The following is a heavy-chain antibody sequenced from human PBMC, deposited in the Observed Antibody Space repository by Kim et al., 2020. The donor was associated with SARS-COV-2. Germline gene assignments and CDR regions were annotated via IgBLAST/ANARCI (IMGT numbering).Heavy chain of an antibody. CDR3: AKFVANPIFDY. Sequence: AASVRGRFTISRDNSSNPLYLQMNSLGAVDTAVYYCAKFVANPIFDYWGQGILVTVSS. V-gene: IGHV3-23*01. J-gene: IGHJ4*02. D-gene: IGHD7-27*01.